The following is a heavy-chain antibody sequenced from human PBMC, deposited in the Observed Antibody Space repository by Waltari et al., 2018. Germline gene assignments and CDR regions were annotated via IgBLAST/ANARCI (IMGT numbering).Heavy chain of an antibody. CDR2: IYHSGST. D-gene: IGHD5-12*01. Sequence: QVQLQESGPGLVKPSETLSLTCAVSGYSISSGYYWGWIRQPPGKGLEWIGSIYHSGSTYYNPSLKSRVTISVDTSKNQFSLKLSSVTAADTAVYYCAGTDIVATTIREPMDYWGQGTLVTVSS. J-gene: IGHJ4*02. V-gene: IGHV4-38-2*01. CDR1: GYSISSGYY. CDR3: AGTDIVATTIREPMDY.